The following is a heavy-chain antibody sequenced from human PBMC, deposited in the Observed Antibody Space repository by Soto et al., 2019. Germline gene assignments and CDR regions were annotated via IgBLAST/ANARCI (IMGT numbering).Heavy chain of an antibody. CDR1: RGTFSSYT. CDR3: XXXXXXXXXDAASSFDY. D-gene: IGHD2-15*01. V-gene: IGHV1-69*02. Sequence: QVQLVQSGAEVKKPGSSVKVSCKASRGTFSSYTISWVRQAPGQGLEWMGRIIPILGIANYAQKFQGRVTITADKXTSTAYMELXXXXXXXXXXXXXXXXXXXXXXDAASSFDYWGQGTLVTVSS. J-gene: IGHJ4*02. CDR2: IIPILGIA.